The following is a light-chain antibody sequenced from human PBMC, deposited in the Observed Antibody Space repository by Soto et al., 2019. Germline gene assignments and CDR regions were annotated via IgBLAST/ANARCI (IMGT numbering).Light chain of an antibody. J-gene: IGLJ2*01. CDR2: DVS. V-gene: IGLV2-14*03. CDR3: SSYTSSNSYML. Sequence: QSALTQPASVSGSPGQSITISCTGTSNDVGGYNYVSWYQHHPGKAPKLMIHDVSNRPSGISNRFSGSRSGNTASLTISGLQAEDEAVYYCSSYTSSNSYMLFGGGTKVTVL. CDR1: SNDVGGYNY.